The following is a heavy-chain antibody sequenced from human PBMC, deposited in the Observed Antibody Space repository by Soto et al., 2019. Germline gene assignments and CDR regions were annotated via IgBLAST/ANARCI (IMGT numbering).Heavy chain of an antibody. Sequence: ASVKVSCNASGGTFSSYAISWVRRAPGQGLEWMGGIIPIFGTANYAQKFQGRVTITADESTSTAYMELSSLRSEDTAVYYCAREQYYYDSSGYYDYWGQGTLVTVSS. CDR1: GGTFSSYA. CDR2: IIPIFGTA. D-gene: IGHD3-22*01. J-gene: IGHJ4*02. V-gene: IGHV1-69*13. CDR3: AREQYYYDSSGYYDY.